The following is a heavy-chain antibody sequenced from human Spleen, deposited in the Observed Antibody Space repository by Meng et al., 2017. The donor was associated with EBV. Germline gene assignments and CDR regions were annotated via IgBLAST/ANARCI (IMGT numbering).Heavy chain of an antibody. CDR1: GYTFTSYG. D-gene: IGHD3-3*01. V-gene: IGHV1-18*01. CDR3: ARDQLDFWSSKDGFDY. J-gene: IGHJ4*02. Sequence: QEQLVQSGAEVKKPGASVKVSCKASGYTFTSYGISWVRQAPGQGLEWMGWISAYNGNTNYAQKLQGRVTMTTDTSTSTAYMELRSLRSDDTAVYYCARDQLDFWSSKDGFDYWGQGTLVTVSS. CDR2: ISAYNGNT.